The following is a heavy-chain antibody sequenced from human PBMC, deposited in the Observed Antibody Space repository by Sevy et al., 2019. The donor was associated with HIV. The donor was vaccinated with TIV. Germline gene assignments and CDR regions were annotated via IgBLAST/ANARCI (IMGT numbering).Heavy chain of an antibody. CDR3: ARAIPNYGSGSYYTGYYYYMDV. D-gene: IGHD3-10*01. CDR1: GGSISSYY. J-gene: IGHJ6*03. Sequence: LPETLSLTCTVSGGSISSYYWSWIRQPPGKGLEWIGYIYYSGSTNYNPSLKSRVTISVDTSKNQFSLKLSSVTAADTAVYYCARAIPNYGSGSYYTGYYYYMDVWGKGTTVTVSS. V-gene: IGHV4-59*01. CDR2: IYYSGST.